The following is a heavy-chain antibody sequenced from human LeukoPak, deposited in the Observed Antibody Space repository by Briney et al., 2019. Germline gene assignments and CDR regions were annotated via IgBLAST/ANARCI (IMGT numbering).Heavy chain of an antibody. D-gene: IGHD6-13*01. J-gene: IGHJ4*02. Sequence: SETLSLTCTVSGGSISSYYWSWIRQPPGKGLEWIGYIYYSGSTNYNPSLKSRVTISVDTSKNQFSLKLSSVTAADTAVYYCARVAGTGNFDYWGQGTLVTVSS. CDR1: GGSISSYY. V-gene: IGHV4-59*01. CDR2: IYYSGST. CDR3: ARVAGTGNFDY.